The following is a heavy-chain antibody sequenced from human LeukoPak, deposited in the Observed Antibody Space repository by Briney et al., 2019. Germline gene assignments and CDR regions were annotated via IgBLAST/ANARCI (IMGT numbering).Heavy chain of an antibody. Sequence: SETLSLTCGVFGGSFSGYSWNWIRRAPGKGLEWIGDISYTGDTNYSPSLKSRVAISMDTSKNQFSLELTSVTAADTAIYYCARDLAVAGTNYFDFWGQGVLVTVSS. CDR1: GGSFSGYS. CDR3: ARDLAVAGTNYFDF. CDR2: ISYTGDT. J-gene: IGHJ4*02. V-gene: IGHV4-34*01. D-gene: IGHD6-19*01.